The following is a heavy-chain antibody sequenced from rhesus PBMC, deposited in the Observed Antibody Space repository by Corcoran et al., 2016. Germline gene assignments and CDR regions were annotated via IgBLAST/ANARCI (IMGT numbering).Heavy chain of an antibody. CDR3: ARSYFWGPFFDY. D-gene: IGHD7-45*01. CDR2: LVSSGST. Sequence: QLHLQASGPGLVKPSETLSPTCAVSGGSICGYWGRWSLQPPGKVLEWLGRLVSSGSTDDNPSLRSRVTISRDTSKNQFSLKLSSVTAADTAVYYCARSYFWGPFFDYWGQGVLVTVSS. J-gene: IGHJ4*01. CDR1: GGSICGYW. V-gene: IGHV4-160*01.